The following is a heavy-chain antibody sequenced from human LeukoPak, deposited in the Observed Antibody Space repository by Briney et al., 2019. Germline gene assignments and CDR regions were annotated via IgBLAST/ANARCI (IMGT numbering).Heavy chain of an antibody. CDR2: INHSGST. J-gene: IGHJ3*02. CDR3: ARSWGFDAFDI. V-gene: IGHV4-34*01. Sequence: SDTLSLTRSVYGGSFSGCYWRWIRQPPGKGLEGIGEINHSGSTNYNPSLKSRVTISVDTSKNQFSLKLSSVTAADTAVYYCARSWGFDAFDIWGQGTMVTVSS. CDR1: GGSFSGCY. D-gene: IGHD3-16*01.